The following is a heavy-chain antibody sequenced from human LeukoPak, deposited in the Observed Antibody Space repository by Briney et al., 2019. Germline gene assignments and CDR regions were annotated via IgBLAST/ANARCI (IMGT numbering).Heavy chain of an antibody. V-gene: IGHV3-23*01. CDR2: ISDSGGNT. D-gene: IGHD4-17*01. CDR3: ANKPSHGDLGY. J-gene: IGHJ4*02. CDR1: GFTFSSYA. Sequence: GGSLRLSCAASGFTFSSYAMSWVRQAPGKGLEWVSAISDSGGNTYYAASVKGRFTISRDNSKNTLYLQMNSLRAEDTAVYYCANKPSHGDLGYWGQGTLVTVSS.